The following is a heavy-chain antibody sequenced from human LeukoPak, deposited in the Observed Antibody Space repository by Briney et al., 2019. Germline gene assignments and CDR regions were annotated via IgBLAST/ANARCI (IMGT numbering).Heavy chain of an antibody. J-gene: IGHJ4*02. Sequence: GGSLRLSCAASGFTFSSYSMNWVRQAPGKGLEWVSSISSSSSYIYYADSVKGRFTISRDNAKNSLYLQMNSLRAEDTAVYYCAGAFNYDSSGYKPLYYFDYWGQGTLVTVSS. CDR2: ISSSSSYI. CDR1: GFTFSSYS. D-gene: IGHD3-22*01. V-gene: IGHV3-21*01. CDR3: AGAFNYDSSGYKPLYYFDY.